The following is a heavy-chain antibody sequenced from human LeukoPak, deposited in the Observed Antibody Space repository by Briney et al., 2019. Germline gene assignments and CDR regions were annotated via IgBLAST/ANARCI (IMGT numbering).Heavy chain of an antibody. CDR1: GGSFSGYY. CDR3: ARPLGVYYYDSSGYYS. D-gene: IGHD3-22*01. J-gene: IGHJ4*02. CDR2: INHSGST. V-gene: IGHV4-34*01. Sequence: SETLSLTCAVYGGSFSGYYWSWIRQPPGKGLEWIGEINHSGSTNYNPSLKSRVTISVDTSENQFSLKLSSVTAADTAVYYCARPLGVYYYDSSGYYSWGQGTLVTVSS.